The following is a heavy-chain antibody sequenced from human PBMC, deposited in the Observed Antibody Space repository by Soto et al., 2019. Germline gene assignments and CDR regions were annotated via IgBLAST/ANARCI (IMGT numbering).Heavy chain of an antibody. V-gene: IGHV2-5*02. Sequence: QITLKESGPTLVKPTQTLTLTCTFSGFSLSTSGVGVGWIRQPPGKALEWLALIYWDDDKRYSPSLKSRPTTTKHTSKTPVVLTMTTMDPVDTATYSCSHSLYDYVWGTNWFDPWGQGTLVTVSS. CDR2: IYWDDDK. D-gene: IGHD3-16*01. CDR3: SHSLYDYVWGTNWFDP. J-gene: IGHJ5*02. CDR1: GFSLSTSGVG.